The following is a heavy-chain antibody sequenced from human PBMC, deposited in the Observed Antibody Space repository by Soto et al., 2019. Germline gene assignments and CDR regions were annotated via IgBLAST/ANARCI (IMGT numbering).Heavy chain of an antibody. CDR3: ARGLAVRGSYGLDV. D-gene: IGHD3-10*01. Sequence: QLQLQESGSGLVKPSQTLSLTCAVSGASISRGGSSWSWIRQAPGTGLEWIGYVYHNGITNYNPSLKSRVTISVDKSQNQFSLSLNFVTAADTAVYYCARGLAVRGSYGLDVWGQGTTVTVSS. V-gene: IGHV4-30-2*01. CDR1: GASISRGGSS. J-gene: IGHJ6*02. CDR2: VYHNGIT.